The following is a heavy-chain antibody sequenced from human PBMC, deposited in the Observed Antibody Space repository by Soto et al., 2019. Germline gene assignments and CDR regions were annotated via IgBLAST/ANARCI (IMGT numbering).Heavy chain of an antibody. V-gene: IGHV1-69*13. CDR3: APGGKQRFRGSGMDV. D-gene: IGHD3-10*01. CDR2: IITFFGAA. CDR1: GGRFNTYA. J-gene: IGHJ6*02. Sequence: SVKVSCKASGGRFNTYAINWVRQAPGQGLEWLGGIITFFGAAMYAQKFQGRVTITADEFTTTAYMELSSLRSEDTAVYYCAPGGKQRFRGSGMDVWGQGTTVTVSS.